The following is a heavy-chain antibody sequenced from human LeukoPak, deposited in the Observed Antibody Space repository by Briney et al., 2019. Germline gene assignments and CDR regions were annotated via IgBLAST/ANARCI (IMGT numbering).Heavy chain of an antibody. CDR2: IFYTGSI. CDR1: GGSISNYY. J-gene: IGHJ4*02. D-gene: IGHD7-27*01. CDR3: SRDGLGNFDY. Sequence: SETLSLTCTVSGGSISNYYWSWIRQPPGKGLEWIGYIFYTGSINYNPSLKSRVTISVDTSKNQFSLKLTSVTAADTAVYYCSRDGLGNFDYWGQGALVTVSS. V-gene: IGHV4-59*01.